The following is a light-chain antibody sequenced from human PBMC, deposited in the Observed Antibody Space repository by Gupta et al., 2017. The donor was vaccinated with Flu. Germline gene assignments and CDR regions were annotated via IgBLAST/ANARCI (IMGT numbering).Light chain of an antibody. CDR1: QSLVYSDGNTY. CDR2: EVS. V-gene: IGKV2-30*01. Sequence: DVVMTQSPLSLPVTLGQPASISCRSSQSLVYSDGNTYLNLFQQRPGQSPRRIIYEVSNRDSGVPDRFSGSGSGTDFTLKSSRGEAEDVGVYYFRKGKHPRTFGEGTKMEIK. J-gene: IGKJ2*01. CDR3: RKGKHPRT.